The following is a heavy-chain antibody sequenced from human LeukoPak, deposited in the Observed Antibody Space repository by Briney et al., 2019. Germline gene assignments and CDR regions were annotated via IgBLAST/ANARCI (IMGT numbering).Heavy chain of an antibody. J-gene: IGHJ6*02. D-gene: IGHD3-10*01. CDR1: GFTFSRSA. V-gene: IGHV3-23*01. Sequence: GGSLRLSCAASGFTFSRSAMNWVRQAPGKGLEWVSGISGGGGATYYADSVQGRFTISRDNSKNTLYLQMNSLRADDTAVFYCTRGRGMGFGAFDYYYAMDVWGQGTTVTVSS. CDR2: ISGGGGAT. CDR3: TRGRGMGFGAFDYYYAMDV.